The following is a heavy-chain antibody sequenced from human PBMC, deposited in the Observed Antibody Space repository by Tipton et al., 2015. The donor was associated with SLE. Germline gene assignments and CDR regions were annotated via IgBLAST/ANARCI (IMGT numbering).Heavy chain of an antibody. D-gene: IGHD6-19*01. Sequence: QLVPSGAEVKKPGASVKVSCKASGYTFTSYDINWVRQATGQGLEWMGWMNPNSGNTGYAQQFQGRVTMTRNTSVSTAYMELSSLRSEDTAVYYCASRVAVAGSFDYWGQGTLVTVSS. J-gene: IGHJ4*02. CDR3: ASRVAVAGSFDY. CDR2: MNPNSGNT. CDR1: GYTFTSYD. V-gene: IGHV1-8*02.